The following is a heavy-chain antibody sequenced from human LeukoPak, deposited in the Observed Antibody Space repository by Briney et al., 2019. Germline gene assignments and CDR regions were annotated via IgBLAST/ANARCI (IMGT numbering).Heavy chain of an antibody. D-gene: IGHD3-22*01. CDR2: IKQDGSEK. J-gene: IGHJ4*02. V-gene: IGHV3-7*01. CDR3: AKLVSTMIVVSGLDNFDF. Sequence: GGSLRLSCAASGFTFSSYWMSWVRQAPGKGLEWVANIKQDGSEKYYVDSVKGRFTIFRDNSKNTMYLQMNSLRAEDTAVYYCAKLVSTMIVVSGLDNFDFWGQGTLVTVSS. CDR1: GFTFSSYW.